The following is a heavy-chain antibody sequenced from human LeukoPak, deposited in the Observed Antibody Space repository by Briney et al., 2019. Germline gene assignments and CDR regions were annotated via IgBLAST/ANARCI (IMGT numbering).Heavy chain of an antibody. V-gene: IGHV1-2*02. CDR2: INPNSGGT. Sequence: ASVKVSCKASGYTFTGYYMHWVRQAPGQGLEWMGWINPNSGGTNYAQKFQGRVTMTRDTSISTAYMELSRLRSDDTAVYYCAXXXXYRAAAGKWYVYWGQGTLVTVSS. CDR3: AXXXXYRAAAGKWYVY. CDR1: GYTFTGYY. J-gene: IGHJ4*02. D-gene: IGHD6-13*01.